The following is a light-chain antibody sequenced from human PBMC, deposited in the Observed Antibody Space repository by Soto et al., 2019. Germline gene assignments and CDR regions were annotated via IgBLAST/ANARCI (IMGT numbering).Light chain of an antibody. CDR2: HAS. V-gene: IGKV3-11*01. J-gene: IGKJ4*01. CDR3: QQRSNGPPLT. CDR1: QSVDNY. Sequence: DIVLTQSPATLSLSPGERATIACRASQSVDNYLAWYQQRPGQAPRLLLYHASNRASGIPARFSGSGSGTDLTLTISSLEPEDFVVYYCQQRSNGPPLTFGGGTKVELK.